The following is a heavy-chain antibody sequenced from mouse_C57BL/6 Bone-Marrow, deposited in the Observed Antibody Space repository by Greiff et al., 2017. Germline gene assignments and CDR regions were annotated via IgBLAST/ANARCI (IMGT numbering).Heavy chain of an antibody. Sequence: QVQLKQPGAELVKPGASVKLSCKASGYTFTSYWMHWVKQRPGQGLEWIGMIHPNSGSTNYNEKFKSKATLTVDKSSSTAYMQLSSLTSEDSAVYYCASLIYYYGSSGFDYWGQGTTLTVSS. CDR2: IHPNSGST. V-gene: IGHV1-64*01. J-gene: IGHJ2*01. CDR3: ASLIYYYGSSGFDY. CDR1: GYTFTSYW. D-gene: IGHD1-1*01.